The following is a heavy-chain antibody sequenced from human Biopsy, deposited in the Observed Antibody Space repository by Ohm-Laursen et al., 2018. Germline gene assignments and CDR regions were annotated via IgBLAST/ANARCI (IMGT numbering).Heavy chain of an antibody. Sequence: SETLSLTCTVSGGSISRYYWSWIRQPPGKGLEWIGYIYNSGSTNYNPPLKSRVTISVDTSKNQFSLRLSSVTAADTAVYYCARQPTHRIQQIDYWGQGTLVTVS. D-gene: IGHD5-18*01. J-gene: IGHJ4*02. V-gene: IGHV4-59*08. CDR3: ARQPTHRIQQIDY. CDR1: GGSISRYY. CDR2: IYNSGST.